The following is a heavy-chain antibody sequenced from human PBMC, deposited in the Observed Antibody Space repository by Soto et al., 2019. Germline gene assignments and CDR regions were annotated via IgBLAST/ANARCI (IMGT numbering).Heavy chain of an antibody. D-gene: IGHD4-17*01. V-gene: IGHV3-23*01. CDR3: AKDLGGTVTTMLFDL. CDR2: ISGSGGST. Sequence: LRLSCAASGFTFSSYAMSWVRQAPGKGLEWVSAISGSGGSTYYADSVKGRFTISRDNSKNMLYLQMNSLRAEDTAVYYCAKDLGGTVTTMLFDLWGRGTLVTVSS. CDR1: GFTFSSYA. J-gene: IGHJ2*01.